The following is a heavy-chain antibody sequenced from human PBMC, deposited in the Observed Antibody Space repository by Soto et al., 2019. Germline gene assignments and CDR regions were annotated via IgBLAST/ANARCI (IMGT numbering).Heavy chain of an antibody. CDR2: ST. D-gene: IGHD6-13*01. Sequence: STYYADSVKGRFTISRDNSKNTLYLQMNSLRAEDTAVYYCARRGPGTYFDYWGQGTLVTLSS. CDR3: ARRGPGTYFDY. V-gene: IGHV3-23*01. J-gene: IGHJ4*02.